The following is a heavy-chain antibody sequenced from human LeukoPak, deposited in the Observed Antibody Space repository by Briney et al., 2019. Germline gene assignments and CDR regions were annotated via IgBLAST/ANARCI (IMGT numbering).Heavy chain of an antibody. D-gene: IGHD6-19*01. Sequence: PGGSLRLSCAASGFTFSSYAMSWVRQAPGKGLEWVSAITGSGATTYYTDSVKGRFTISRDNSRYTLYLQMNSLRAEDTAVYYCAKWAVSGWPYFDLWGRGTLVTVSS. CDR1: GFTFSSYA. J-gene: IGHJ2*01. CDR3: AKWAVSGWPYFDL. CDR2: ITGSGATT. V-gene: IGHV3-23*01.